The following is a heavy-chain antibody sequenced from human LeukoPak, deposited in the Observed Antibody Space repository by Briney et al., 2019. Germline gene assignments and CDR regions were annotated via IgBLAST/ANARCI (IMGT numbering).Heavy chain of an antibody. V-gene: IGHV1-18*01. Sequence: ASVKGSCKASGYTFTTYGVSWVRQAPGQGLEWMGWISALSGDTNFAQKFQGRVTMTRDTSTSTAYMELRSLRSDDTAVYYCARDPYSSSSEYFQYWGQGTLVTVSS. CDR1: GYTFTTYG. CDR3: ARDPYSSSSEYFQY. CDR2: ISALSGDT. D-gene: IGHD6-13*01. J-gene: IGHJ1*01.